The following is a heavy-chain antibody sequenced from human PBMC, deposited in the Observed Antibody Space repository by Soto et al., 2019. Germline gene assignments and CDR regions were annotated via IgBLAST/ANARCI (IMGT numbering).Heavy chain of an antibody. CDR2: INHSGST. V-gene: IGHV4-34*01. J-gene: IGHJ4*02. D-gene: IGHD2-8*02. CDR1: GGSFSGYY. CDR3: ARDKITGLFDY. Sequence: SSETLSITCAVYGGSFSGYYWTWIRQPPGTGLEWTGEINHSGSTNYNPSLKSRVTISVDTSKNQFSLKLTSVTAADTAVYCCARDKITGLFDYWGQGTLVPVSS.